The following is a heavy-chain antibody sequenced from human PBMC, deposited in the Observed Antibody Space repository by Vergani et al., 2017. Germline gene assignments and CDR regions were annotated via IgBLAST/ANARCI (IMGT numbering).Heavy chain of an antibody. CDR3: ARITAMIVVVIFDY. V-gene: IGHV4-39*01. D-gene: IGHD3-22*01. Sequence: QLQLQESSPGLVKPSETLSLTCTVSGGSISSSSYYWGWIRQPPGKGLEWIGSIYYSGSTYYNPSLKSRVTISVDTSKNQFSLKLSSVTAADTAVYYCARITAMIVVVIFDYWGQGTLVTVSS. J-gene: IGHJ4*02. CDR1: GGSISSSSYY. CDR2: IYYSGST.